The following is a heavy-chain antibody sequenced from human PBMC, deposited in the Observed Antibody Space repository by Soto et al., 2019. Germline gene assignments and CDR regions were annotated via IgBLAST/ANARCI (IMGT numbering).Heavy chain of an antibody. CDR2: VFYSGST. J-gene: IGHJ5*02. D-gene: IGHD2-15*01. V-gene: IGHV4-59*13. CDR3: ARVRGGCSGGSCYYGFEP. Sequence: PSETLSLTCSVSGASITSFSWSWIRQSPDKGLEWIGYVFYSGSTTYTPSLKSRVTLSIDKSKNQFSLKLTSVTAADTAVYYCARVRGGCSGGSCYYGFEPWGQGSLVIVS. CDR1: GASITSFS.